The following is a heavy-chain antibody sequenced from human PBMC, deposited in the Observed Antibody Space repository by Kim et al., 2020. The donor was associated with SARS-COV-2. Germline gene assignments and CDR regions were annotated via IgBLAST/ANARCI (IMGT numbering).Heavy chain of an antibody. CDR2: IYYSGST. CDR3: ARHYPKALRFLEWLLLSWFDP. J-gene: IGHJ5*02. D-gene: IGHD3-3*01. Sequence: SETLSLTCTVSGGSISSSSYYWGWIRQPPGKGLEWIGSIYYSGSTYYNPSLKSRVTISVDTSKNQFSLKLSSVTAADTAVYYCARHYPKALRFLEWLLLSWFDPWGQGTLVTVSS. CDR1: GGSISSSSYY. V-gene: IGHV4-39*01.